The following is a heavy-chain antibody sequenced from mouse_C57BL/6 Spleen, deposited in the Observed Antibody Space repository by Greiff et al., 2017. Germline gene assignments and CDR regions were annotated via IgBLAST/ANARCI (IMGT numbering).Heavy chain of an antibody. Sequence: VKLVESGAELVKPGASVKISCKASGYAFSSYWMNWVKQRPGKGLEWIGQIYPGDGDTNYNGKFKGKATLTADKSSSTAYMQLSSLTSEDSAVYFCARRGLYYFDYWGQGTTLTVSS. D-gene: IGHD3-3*01. CDR3: ARRGLYYFDY. CDR1: GYAFSSYW. CDR2: IYPGDGDT. V-gene: IGHV1-80*01. J-gene: IGHJ2*01.